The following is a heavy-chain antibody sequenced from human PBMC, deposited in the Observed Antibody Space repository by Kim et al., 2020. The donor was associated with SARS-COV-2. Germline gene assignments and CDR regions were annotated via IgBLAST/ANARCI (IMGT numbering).Heavy chain of an antibody. Sequence: GGSLRLSCAASGFTFSSYWMHWVRQAPGKGLVWVSRINSDGSSTSYADSVKGRFTISRDNAKNTLYLQMNSLRAEDTAVYYCARVGVGADYYYYGMDVWGRGTTVTVSS. CDR1: GFTFSSYW. CDR3: ARVGVGADYYYYGMDV. CDR2: INSDGSST. V-gene: IGHV3-74*01. D-gene: IGHD1-26*01. J-gene: IGHJ6*02.